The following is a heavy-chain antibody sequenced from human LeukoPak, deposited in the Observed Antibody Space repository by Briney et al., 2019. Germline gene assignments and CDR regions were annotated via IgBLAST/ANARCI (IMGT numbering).Heavy chain of an antibody. CDR3: ARDQSEYSSSSGYYYYGMGV. CDR2: ISSSSYI. V-gene: IGHV3-21*01. D-gene: IGHD6-6*01. Sequence: GGSLRLSCAASGFTFSSYSMNWVRQAPGKGLEWVSSISSSSYIYYADSVKGRFTISGDNAKNSLYLQMNSLRAEDTAVYYCARDQSEYSSSSGYYYYGMGVGGQGPTVTVSS. CDR1: GFTFSSYS. J-gene: IGHJ6*02.